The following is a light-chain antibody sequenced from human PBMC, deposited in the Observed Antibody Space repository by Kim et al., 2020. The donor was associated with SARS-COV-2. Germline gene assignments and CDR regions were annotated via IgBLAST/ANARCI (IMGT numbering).Light chain of an antibody. Sequence: QSVLTQPPSVSAAPGHKVTISCSGSRSNIGNNPVSWYQQFPGTAPRLITYDNDKRPSGIPDRFSSSKSGTSATLGITGLRTGDEADYYCATWDSSLSVGVFGGGTNVTVL. CDR1: RSNIGNNP. J-gene: IGLJ3*02. CDR3: ATWDSSLSVGV. CDR2: DND. V-gene: IGLV1-51*01.